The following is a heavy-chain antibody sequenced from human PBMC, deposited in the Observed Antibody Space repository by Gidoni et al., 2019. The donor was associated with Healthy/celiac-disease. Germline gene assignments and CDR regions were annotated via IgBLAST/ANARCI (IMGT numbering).Heavy chain of an antibody. Sequence: QVQLVESGGGVVQPGRSLRLSCAASGFTFRSYAMHWVRQAPGKGLEWVAVISYDGSNKYYADSVKGRFTISRDNSKNTLYLQMNSLRAEDTAVYYCARAAIAARAEAGYYFDYWGQGTLVTVSS. J-gene: IGHJ4*02. CDR1: GFTFRSYA. CDR2: ISYDGSNK. D-gene: IGHD6-6*01. CDR3: ARAAIAARAEAGYYFDY. V-gene: IGHV3-30-3*01.